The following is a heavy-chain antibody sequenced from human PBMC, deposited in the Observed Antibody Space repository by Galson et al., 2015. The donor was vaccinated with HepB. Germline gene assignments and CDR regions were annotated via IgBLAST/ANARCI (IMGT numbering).Heavy chain of an antibody. CDR3: ARDSRATFGEPNWFDP. D-gene: IGHD3-3*01. Sequence: SLRLSCAASGFTFSSYNMNWVRQAPGKGLDWISYISATGTTIEYADSVKGRFIISRDNAKNSLYLQVNSLRVEDTAVYYCARDSRATFGEPNWFDPWGQGTLVIVFS. V-gene: IGHV3-48*03. J-gene: IGHJ5*02. CDR1: GFTFSSYN. CDR2: ISATGTTI.